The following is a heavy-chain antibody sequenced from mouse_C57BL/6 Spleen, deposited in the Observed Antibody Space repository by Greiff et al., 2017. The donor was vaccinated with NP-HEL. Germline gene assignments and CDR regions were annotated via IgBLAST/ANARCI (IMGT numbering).Heavy chain of an antibody. CDR3: ARGSLGLRRRSFAD. CDR2: IDPSDSYT. V-gene: IGHV1-69*01. CDR1: GYTFTSYW. Sequence: QVQLQQPGAELVMPGASVKLSCKASGYTFTSYWMHWVKQRPGQGLEWIGEIDPSDSYTNYNQKFKGKSTLTVDKSSSTAYMQLSSLTSEDSAVYYCARGSLGLRRRSFADWGQGTLVTVSA. D-gene: IGHD2-4*01. J-gene: IGHJ3*01.